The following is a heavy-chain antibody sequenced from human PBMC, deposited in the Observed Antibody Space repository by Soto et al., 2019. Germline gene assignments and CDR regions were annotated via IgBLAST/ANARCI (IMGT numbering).Heavy chain of an antibody. J-gene: IGHJ3*02. Sequence: GGSLRLSCAASGFTFSSYAMSWVRQAPGKGLEWVSAISGSGGSTYYADSVKGRFTISRDNSKNTLYLQMNSLRAEDTAVYYCAKDRCTLCMITFGGVIDAFDIWGQGTMVTVSS. D-gene: IGHD3-16*01. CDR3: AKDRCTLCMITFGGVIDAFDI. CDR1: GFTFSSYA. CDR2: ISGSGGST. V-gene: IGHV3-23*01.